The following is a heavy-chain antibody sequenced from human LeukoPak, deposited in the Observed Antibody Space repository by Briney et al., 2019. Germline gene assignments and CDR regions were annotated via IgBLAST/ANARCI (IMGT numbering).Heavy chain of an antibody. J-gene: IGHJ4*02. CDR3: ARGSNSVAY. CDR1: GGSFSGYY. V-gene: IGHV4-34*01. Sequence: SETLSLTCAVYGGSFSGYYWSWIRQPPGKGLEWIGEINHSGSTNYNPSLKSRATISVDTSKNQFSLKLSSVTAADTAVYYCARGSNSVAYWGQGTLVTVSS. CDR2: INHSGST. D-gene: IGHD4-23*01.